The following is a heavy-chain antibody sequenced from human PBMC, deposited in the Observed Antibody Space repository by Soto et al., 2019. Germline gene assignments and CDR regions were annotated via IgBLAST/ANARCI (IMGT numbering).Heavy chain of an antibody. CDR3: ARDRGYYDILTGYSPDAFDI. CDR1: GDTFTSDG. V-gene: IGHV1-18*01. D-gene: IGHD3-9*01. Sequence: ASVKVACKASGDTFTSDGISWVRQAPGQGIEWMGWISAYNGNTNYAQKLQGRVTMTTDTSTRTAYMELRSLRSDDTAVYYCARDRGYYDILTGYSPDAFDIWGKGTMVNVS. CDR2: ISAYNGNT. J-gene: IGHJ3*02.